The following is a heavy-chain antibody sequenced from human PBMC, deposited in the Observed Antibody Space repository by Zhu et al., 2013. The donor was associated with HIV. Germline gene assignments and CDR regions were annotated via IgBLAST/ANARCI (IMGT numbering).Heavy chain of an antibody. CDR2: IIPIFGTA. J-gene: IGHJ6*02. CDR3: ARDFMTTVTTAQNRIYYYYYGMDV. D-gene: IGHD4-17*01. Sequence: QVQLVQSGAEVKKPGSSVKVSCKASGGTFSSYAISWVRQAPGQGLEWMGGIIPIFGTANYAQKFQGRVTITADKSTSTAYMELSSLRSEDTAVYYCARDFMTTVTTAQNRIYYYYYGMDVWGQGTTVTVSS. V-gene: IGHV1-69*06. CDR1: GGTFSSYA.